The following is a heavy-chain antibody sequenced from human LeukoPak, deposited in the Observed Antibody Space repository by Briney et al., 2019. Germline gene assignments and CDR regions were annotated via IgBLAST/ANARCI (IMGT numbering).Heavy chain of an antibody. V-gene: IGHV4-38-2*01. CDR1: GYSISSGYY. CDR2: IYHSGST. CDR3: ARADYYGSGASTDY. Sequence: PSETLSLTCAVSGYSISSGYYWGWIRQPPGKGLEWRGSIYHSGSTYYNPSLKSRVTISVDTSKNQFSLKLSSVTAADTAVYYCARADYYGSGASTDYWGQGTLVTVSS. J-gene: IGHJ4*02. D-gene: IGHD3-10*01.